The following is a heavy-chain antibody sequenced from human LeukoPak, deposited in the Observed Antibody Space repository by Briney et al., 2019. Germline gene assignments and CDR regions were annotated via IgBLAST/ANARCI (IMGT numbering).Heavy chain of an antibody. CDR1: GFAFSDYY. V-gene: IGHV3-11*01. CDR2: ISSTDSTI. J-gene: IGHJ4*02. Sequence: SGGSLRLSCAASGFAFSDYYMSWIRRAPGKGLEWVSYISSTDSTIYYADSVKGRFTISRDNAKNSLYLQMNSLRAEDTAVYYCASQIEPYYFDYWGQGTLVTVSS. D-gene: IGHD1-14*01. CDR3: ASQIEPYYFDY.